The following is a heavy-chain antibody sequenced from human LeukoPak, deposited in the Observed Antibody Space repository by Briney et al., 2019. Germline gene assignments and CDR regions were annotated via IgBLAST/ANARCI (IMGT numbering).Heavy chain of an antibody. V-gene: IGHV1-69*04. Sequence: ASVKVSCKASGGTFSSYAISWVRQAPGQGLEWMGRIIPILGIANYAQKFQGRVTITADKSTSTAYMELSSLRSEDTAVYYCAREGGSYRAFDYWGQGTLVTVSS. CDR2: IIPILGIA. J-gene: IGHJ4*02. CDR3: AREGGSYRAFDY. CDR1: GGTFSSYA. D-gene: IGHD1-26*01.